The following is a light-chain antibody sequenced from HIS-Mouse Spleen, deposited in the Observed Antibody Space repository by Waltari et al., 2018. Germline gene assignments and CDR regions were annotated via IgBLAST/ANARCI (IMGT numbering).Light chain of an antibody. V-gene: IGKV3-15*01. Sequence: VMTQSPATLSVSPGERATLSCRASQSVSRNLAWYQQKPGQAPRLLIYGASTRATGIPARFSGTWSGTEVTLTICSLQSEDFADYYCQQYNSCPPYAFGQGTKLEIK. CDR1: QSVSRN. CDR3: QQYNSCPPYA. CDR2: GAS. J-gene: IGKJ2*01.